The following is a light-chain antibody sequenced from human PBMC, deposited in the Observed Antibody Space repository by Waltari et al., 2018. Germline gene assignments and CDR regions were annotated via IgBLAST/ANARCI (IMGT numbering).Light chain of an antibody. CDR1: QDISNY. CDR2: DAS. J-gene: IGKJ3*01. Sequence: DIQMTQSPSSLSASVGDRVTITCQASQDISNYLNWYKQKPGKAPKLLIYDASNLETGVPSRFSGSGSGTDFTFTISSLQPEDIATYYCQQYDNLPVFGPGTKVDIK. CDR3: QQYDNLPV. V-gene: IGKV1-33*01.